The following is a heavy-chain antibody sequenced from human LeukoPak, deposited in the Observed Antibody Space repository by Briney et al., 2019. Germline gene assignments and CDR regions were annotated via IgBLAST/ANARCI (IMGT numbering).Heavy chain of an antibody. CDR3: ARGGDILTGYDGGLDAFDI. CDR2: MNPNSGNT. V-gene: IGHV1-8*01. D-gene: IGHD3-9*01. CDR1: GYTFTSYD. Sequence: GASVKVSCKASGYTFTSYDINWVRQATGQGLEWMGWMNPNSGNTGYAQKFQGRVTMTRNTSISTAYMELSSLRSEDTAVYYCARGGDILTGYDGGLDAFDIWRQGTMVTVSS. J-gene: IGHJ3*02.